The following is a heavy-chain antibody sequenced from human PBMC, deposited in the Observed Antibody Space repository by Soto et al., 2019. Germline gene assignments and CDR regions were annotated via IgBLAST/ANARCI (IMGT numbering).Heavy chain of an antibody. Sequence: ASVKVSCKASGYIFTNYAMHWVRQAPGQRLEWVGWINAANGNTKYSQKFQGRVTITTDTSASTAYMELSSLRSEDTAVYYCARAPYGSGSQAFDYWGQGALVTVSS. CDR1: GYIFTNYA. CDR2: INAANGNT. J-gene: IGHJ4*02. CDR3: ARAPYGSGSQAFDY. D-gene: IGHD3-10*01. V-gene: IGHV1-3*01.